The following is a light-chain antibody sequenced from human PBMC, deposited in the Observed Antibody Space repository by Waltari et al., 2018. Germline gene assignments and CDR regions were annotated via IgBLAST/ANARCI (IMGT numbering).Light chain of an antibody. CDR1: SSAVGGYNY. CDR3: CSYAGSYTFGV. CDR2: DVS. V-gene: IGLV2-11*01. Sequence: QSALTQPRSVSGSPGQSVTISCTGTSSAVGGYNYVSWYQQHPGKAPKLMIYDVSKRPSGVPDRFSGSKSGNTASLTISGLQAEDEADYYCCSYAGSYTFGVFGGGTKLTVL. J-gene: IGLJ2*01.